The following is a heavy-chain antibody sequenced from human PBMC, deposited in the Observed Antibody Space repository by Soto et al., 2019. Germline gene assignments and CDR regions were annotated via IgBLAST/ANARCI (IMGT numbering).Heavy chain of an antibody. V-gene: IGHV4-59*08. J-gene: IGHJ4*02. Sequence: SETLSLTCTVSGGSISSYYWSWIRQPPGKGLEWIGYIYYSGSTNYNPSLKSRVTISVDTSNNQFSLKLSSVTAADTAVYYCARLLSLHEYSSSSGDYWGQGTLVTVSS. CDR1: GGSISSYY. CDR3: ARLLSLHEYSSSSGDY. D-gene: IGHD6-6*01. CDR2: IYYSGST.